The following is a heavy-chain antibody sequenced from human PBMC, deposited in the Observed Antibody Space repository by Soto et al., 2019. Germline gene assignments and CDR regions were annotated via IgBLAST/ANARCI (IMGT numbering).Heavy chain of an antibody. D-gene: IGHD2-2*01. CDR2: ISGSGGST. J-gene: IGHJ5*02. CDR3: AKVRYCSSTSCPAGWFDP. Sequence: PGGSLRLSCAASGFTFSSYAMSWVRQAPGKGLEWVSAISGSGGSTYYADSVKGRFTISRDNSKNTLYLQMNSLRAEDTAVYYCAKVRYCSSTSCPAGWFDPWGQGTLVTVSS. CDR1: GFTFSSYA. V-gene: IGHV3-23*01.